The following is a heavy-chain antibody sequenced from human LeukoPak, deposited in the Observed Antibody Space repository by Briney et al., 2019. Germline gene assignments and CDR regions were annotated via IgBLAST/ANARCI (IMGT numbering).Heavy chain of an antibody. D-gene: IGHD5-12*01. J-gene: IGHJ3*02. CDR2: IYPGDSDT. CDR3: ARQGSYSGYGSAFDI. Sequence: GESLKISCKGSGYSFTSYWIGWVRQMPGKGLEWMGIIYPGDSDTRYSPSFQGQVTISADKSISTAYLQWSSLKASDTAMYYCARQGSYSGYGSAFDIWGQGTMVTVSS. CDR1: GYSFTSYW. V-gene: IGHV5-51*01.